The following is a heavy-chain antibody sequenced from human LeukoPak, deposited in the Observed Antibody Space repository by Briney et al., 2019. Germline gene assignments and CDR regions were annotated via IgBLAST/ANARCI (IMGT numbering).Heavy chain of an antibody. CDR3: AKGRSYRSQPYFDY. J-gene: IGHJ4*02. Sequence: GRSLRPSREPAAFTVGRAGIGSVRHAPRGGLGWVSAVRGSGGSTYYADSVKGRFTISRDNSKNTVYLQMNSLRAEDTAVYYCAKGRSYRSQPYFDYWGQGTTVTVSS. D-gene: IGHD3-16*02. CDR1: AFTVGRAG. CDR2: VRGSGGST. V-gene: IGHV3-23*01.